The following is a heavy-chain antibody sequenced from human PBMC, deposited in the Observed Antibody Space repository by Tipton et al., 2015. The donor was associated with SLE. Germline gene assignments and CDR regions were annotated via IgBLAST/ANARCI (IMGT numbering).Heavy chain of an antibody. J-gene: IGHJ6*03. Sequence: GLVKPSQTLSLTCAISGDSVSSNSAAWNWIRQSPSRGLEWLGRTYYRSKWYNDYAVSVKSRITINPDTSKNQFSLKLSSVTAADTAVYYCARERGEIVVVTAPRLNYYYYMDVWGKGTTVTVSS. CDR3: ARERGEIVVVTAPRLNYYYYMDV. CDR1: GDSVSSNSAA. CDR2: TYYRSKWYN. V-gene: IGHV6-1*01. D-gene: IGHD2-21*02.